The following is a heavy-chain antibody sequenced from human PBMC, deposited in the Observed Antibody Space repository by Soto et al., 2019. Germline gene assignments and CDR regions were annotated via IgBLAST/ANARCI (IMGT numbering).Heavy chain of an antibody. Sequence: GSLRLSCAASGFTFSSYAMHWVRQAPGKGLEWVAVISYDGSNKYYADSVKGRFTISRDNSKNTLYLQMNSLRAEDTAVYYCARDIALQHYYYYGMDVWGQGTTVTVSS. CDR3: ARDIALQHYYYYGMDV. V-gene: IGHV3-30-3*01. D-gene: IGHD6-13*01. CDR2: ISYDGSNK. J-gene: IGHJ6*02. CDR1: GFTFSSYA.